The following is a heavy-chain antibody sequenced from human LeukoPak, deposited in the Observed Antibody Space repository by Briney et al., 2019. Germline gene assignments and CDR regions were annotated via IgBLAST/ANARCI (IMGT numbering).Heavy chain of an antibody. J-gene: IGHJ4*02. CDR2: IGDSGGRT. CDR3: ARVRGAITYYFDY. CDR1: GFSFSTYA. D-gene: IGHD1-26*01. V-gene: IGHV3-23*01. Sequence: GGSLRLSCVASGFSFSTYAGGWVRQAPGKGLEWVSVIGDSGGRTHYADSVKGRFTISRDNSRNTLYLQMNSLRGEDTAVCYCARVRGAITYYFDYCGQGTLVTVSS.